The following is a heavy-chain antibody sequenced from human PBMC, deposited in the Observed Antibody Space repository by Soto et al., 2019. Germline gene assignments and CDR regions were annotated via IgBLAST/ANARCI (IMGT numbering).Heavy chain of an antibody. D-gene: IGHD3-16*01. Sequence: EVQLVESGGGLVQPGGSLRLSCAASGFTVSTKYMSWVRQAPGKGLAWVSVIYSGGSTFYADSVRGRFTISRDNSKNTVNLQMNSLRAEDTAVYYCARDPWAADYWAQGTLVTVSS. J-gene: IGHJ4*02. CDR1: GFTVSTKY. V-gene: IGHV3-66*01. CDR2: IYSGGST. CDR3: ARDPWAADY.